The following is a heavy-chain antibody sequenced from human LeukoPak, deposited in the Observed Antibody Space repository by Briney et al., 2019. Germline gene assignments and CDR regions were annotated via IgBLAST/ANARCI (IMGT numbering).Heavy chain of an antibody. J-gene: IGHJ6*02. CDR3: ARGLRSHGMDV. CDR2: ISSSSSYI. CDR1: GFTFSSCS. Sequence: PGGSLRLSCAASGFTFSSCSMNWVRQAPGKGLEWVSSISSSSSYIYYADSVKGRFTISRDNAKNSLYLQMNSLRAEDTAVYYCARGLRSHGMDVWGQGTTVTVSS. V-gene: IGHV3-21*01.